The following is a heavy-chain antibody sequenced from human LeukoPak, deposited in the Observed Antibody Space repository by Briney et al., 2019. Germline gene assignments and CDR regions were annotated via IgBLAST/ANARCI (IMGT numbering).Heavy chain of an antibody. J-gene: IGHJ3*02. CDR1: GVSIRSYY. Sequence: SSETLSLTCTVSGVSIRSYYWSWIRQSPGKGLEWIGHISNSGTTNYNPSLKNRVTISVDTSGNQFSLKLSSVTAADTAVYYCIGAGGGIYAFDIWGQGTMVTVSS. D-gene: IGHD4-23*01. CDR2: ISNSGTT. CDR3: IGAGGGIYAFDI. V-gene: IGHV4-59*12.